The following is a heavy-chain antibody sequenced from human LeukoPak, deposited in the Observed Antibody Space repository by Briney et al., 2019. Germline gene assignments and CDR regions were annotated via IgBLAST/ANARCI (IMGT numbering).Heavy chain of an antibody. J-gene: IGHJ4*02. CDR3: ARGKGYVWGSYRLGFDY. V-gene: IGHV4-39*07. Sequence: SETLSLICTVSGGSISGSSYYWSWIRQPAGKGLEWIGEINHSGSTNYNPSLKSRVTISVDTSKNQFSLKLSAVTAADTAVYYCARGKGYVWGSYRLGFDYWGQGTLVTVSS. D-gene: IGHD3-16*02. CDR2: INHSGST. CDR1: GGSISGSSYY.